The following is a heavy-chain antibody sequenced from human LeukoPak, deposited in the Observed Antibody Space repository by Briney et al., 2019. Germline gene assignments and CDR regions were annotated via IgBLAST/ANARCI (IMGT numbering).Heavy chain of an antibody. Sequence: GGSLRLSCAASGFTFSSYSMNWVRQAPGKGLEWVSYISSSSSTIYYADSVKGRFTISRDNAKSSLYLQMNSLRAEDTAVYYCASKRIDWGQGTLVTVSS. J-gene: IGHJ4*02. V-gene: IGHV3-48*04. D-gene: IGHD2-15*01. CDR2: ISSSSSTI. CDR1: GFTFSSYS. CDR3: ASKRID.